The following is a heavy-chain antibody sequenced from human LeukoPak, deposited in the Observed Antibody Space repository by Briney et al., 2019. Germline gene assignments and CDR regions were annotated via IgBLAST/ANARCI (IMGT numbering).Heavy chain of an antibody. CDR1: GYSISSGYY. CDR3: ATFSSNWGSDY. J-gene: IGHJ4*02. V-gene: IGHV4-38-2*02. Sequence: SETLSLTCTVSGYSISSGYYWGWIRQPPGKGLEWIGSIYHSGSTYYNPSLKSRVTISVDTSKNQFSLKLSSVTAADTAVYYCATFSSNWGSDYWGQGTLVTVSS. D-gene: IGHD7-27*01. CDR2: IYHSGST.